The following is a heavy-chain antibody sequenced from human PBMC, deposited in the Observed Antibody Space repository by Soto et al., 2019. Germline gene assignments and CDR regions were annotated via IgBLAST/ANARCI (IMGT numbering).Heavy chain of an antibody. V-gene: IGHV4-59*01. J-gene: IGHJ6*02. D-gene: IGHD3-10*01. CDR1: GGSISSYY. Sequence: PSETLSLTCTVSGGSISSYYWSWIRQPPGKGLEWIGYIYYSGSTNYNPSLKSRVTISVDTSKNQFSLKLSSVTAADTAVYYCARGHGTDYYGSGSYYIDGMDVWGQGTTVTVSS. CDR3: ARGHGTDYYGSGSYYIDGMDV. CDR2: IYYSGST.